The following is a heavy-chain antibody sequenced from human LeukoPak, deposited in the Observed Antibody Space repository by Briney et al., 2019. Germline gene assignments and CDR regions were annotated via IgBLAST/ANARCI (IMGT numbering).Heavy chain of an antibody. Sequence: SETLSLTCTVYGGSFSGYYWSWIRQPPGKGLEWIGEINHSGSTNYNPSLKSRVTISVDTSKNQFSLKLSSVTAADTAVYYCARRSAWFGELPDYWGQGTLVTVSS. CDR1: GGSFSGYY. CDR3: ARRSAWFGELPDY. J-gene: IGHJ4*02. D-gene: IGHD3-10*01. CDR2: INHSGST. V-gene: IGHV4-34*01.